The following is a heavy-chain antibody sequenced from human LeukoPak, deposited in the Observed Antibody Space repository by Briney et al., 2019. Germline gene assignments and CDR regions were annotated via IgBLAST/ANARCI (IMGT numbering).Heavy chain of an antibody. D-gene: IGHD5-24*01. V-gene: IGHV3-21*01. CDR2: ISTSSSYI. CDR3: ARSEMGYYNYYMDV. Sequence: GGSLRLSCAASGFTFSSYAMSWVRQAPGKGLEWVSFISTSSSYIYYADSVKGRFTISRDNAKNSLHLQMNSLRAEDTAVYYCARSEMGYYNYYMDVWGKGTTVTISS. CDR1: GFTFSSYA. J-gene: IGHJ6*03.